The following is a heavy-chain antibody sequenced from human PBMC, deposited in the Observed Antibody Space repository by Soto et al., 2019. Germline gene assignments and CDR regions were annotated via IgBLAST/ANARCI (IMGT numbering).Heavy chain of an antibody. Sequence: GGSLRLSCAASGFIFSSYALSWVRQAPGRGLEWVGRIKSKTDGGTTDYAAPVKGRFTISRDDSKNTLYLQMNSLKTEDTAVYYCTTDPVTMIVVVPSSVCGQGTLVTVSS. CDR3: TTDPVTMIVVVPSSV. V-gene: IGHV3-15*01. CDR1: GFIFSSYA. J-gene: IGHJ4*02. CDR2: IKSKTDGGTT. D-gene: IGHD3-22*01.